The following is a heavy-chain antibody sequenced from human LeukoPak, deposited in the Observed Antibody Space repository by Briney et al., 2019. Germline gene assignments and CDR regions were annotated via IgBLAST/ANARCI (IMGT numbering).Heavy chain of an antibody. D-gene: IGHD3-22*01. CDR3: ARGYDSSGYYGDY. Sequence: PGRSLRLSCAASGFTFSSYAMHWVRQAPGKGLEWVAVISYDGSNKYYADSVKGRFTISRDNSKNTLYLQMNSLRAEDTAVYYCARGYDSSGYYGDYWGQGTLVTVSS. J-gene: IGHJ4*02. V-gene: IGHV3-30-3*01. CDR2: ISYDGSNK. CDR1: GFTFSSYA.